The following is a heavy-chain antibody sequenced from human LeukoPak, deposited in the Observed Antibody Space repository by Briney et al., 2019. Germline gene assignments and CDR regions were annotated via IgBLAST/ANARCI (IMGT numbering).Heavy chain of an antibody. CDR2: ISGSGGST. Sequence: GGSLRLSCAASGFTFSSYAMSWVRQAPGKGLEWVSAISGSGGSTYYADSVKGRFTISRDNSKNTLYLQMNSLRAEDTAVHYCAKDFGFVVTGTVDYWGQGTLVTVSS. CDR3: AKDFGFVVTGTVDY. V-gene: IGHV3-23*01. J-gene: IGHJ4*02. D-gene: IGHD2-15*01. CDR1: GFTFSSYA.